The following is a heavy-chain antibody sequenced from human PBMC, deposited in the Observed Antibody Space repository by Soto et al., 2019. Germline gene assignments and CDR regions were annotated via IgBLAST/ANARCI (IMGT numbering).Heavy chain of an antibody. V-gene: IGHV3-23*01. Sequence: GGSLRLSCAASGFTFSSYAMSWVRQAPGKGLEWVSAISGSGGSTYYADSVKGRFTISRDNSKNTLYLQMNSLRAEDTAVYYCAREYYYDSSGYYSRLDYWGQGTLVTVSS. J-gene: IGHJ4*02. CDR1: GFTFSSYA. CDR3: AREYYYDSSGYYSRLDY. CDR2: ISGSGGST. D-gene: IGHD3-22*01.